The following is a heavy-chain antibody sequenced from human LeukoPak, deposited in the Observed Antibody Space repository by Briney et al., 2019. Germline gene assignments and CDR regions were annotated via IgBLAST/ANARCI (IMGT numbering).Heavy chain of an antibody. CDR3: ARDLGYDILTGYQGSYFDY. CDR1: GFTFSTYV. V-gene: IGHV3-21*01. Sequence: GGSLRLSCAASGFTFSTYVMSWVRQAPGKGLEWVSSISSSSSYIYYADSVKGRFTISRDNAKNSLYLQMNSLRAEDTAVYYCARDLGYDILTGYQGSYFDYWGQGTLVTVSS. CDR2: ISSSSSYI. D-gene: IGHD3-9*01. J-gene: IGHJ4*02.